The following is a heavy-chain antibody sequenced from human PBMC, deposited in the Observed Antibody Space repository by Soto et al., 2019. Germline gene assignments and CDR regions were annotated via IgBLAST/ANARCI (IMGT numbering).Heavy chain of an antibody. CDR1: GYTFTSYG. CDR2: ISAYNGNT. Sequence: ASVKVSCKASGYTFTSYGISWVRQAPGQGLEWMGWISAYNGNTNYAQKLQGRVTMTTDTSTSTAYMELRSLRSDDTAVHYCAREPRYSSGWYPFGAFDIWGQGTMVTVSS. D-gene: IGHD6-19*01. J-gene: IGHJ3*02. V-gene: IGHV1-18*01. CDR3: AREPRYSSGWYPFGAFDI.